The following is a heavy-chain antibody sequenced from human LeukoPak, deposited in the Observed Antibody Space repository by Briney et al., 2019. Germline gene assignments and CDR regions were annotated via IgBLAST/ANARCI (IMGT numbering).Heavy chain of an antibody. J-gene: IGHJ4*02. D-gene: IGHD3-9*01. V-gene: IGHV3-30*04. CDR1: GFTFSSYA. CDR2: ISYDGSNK. Sequence: GGSLRLSCAASGFTFSSYAMHWVRQAPGKGLEWVAVISYDGSNKYYADSVKGRFTISRDNSKNTLYLQMNSLRAEDTAVYYCARDREGLRYFDWLLQGDYWGQGTLVTVSS. CDR3: ARDREGLRYFDWLLQGDY.